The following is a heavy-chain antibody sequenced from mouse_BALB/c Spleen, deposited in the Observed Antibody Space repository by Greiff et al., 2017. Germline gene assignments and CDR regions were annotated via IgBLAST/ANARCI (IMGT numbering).Heavy chain of an antibody. J-gene: IGHJ2*01. D-gene: IGHD2-1*01. CDR2: IYPGNVNT. V-gene: IGHV1S56*01. CDR1: GYTFTSYY. Sequence: QVQLKQSGPELVKPGASVRISCKASGYTFTSYYIHWVKQRPGQGLEWIGWIYPGNVNTKYNEKFKGKATLTADKSSSTAYMQLSSLTSEDSAVYFCARDYGNFFDYWGQGTTLTVSS. CDR3: ARDYGNFFDY.